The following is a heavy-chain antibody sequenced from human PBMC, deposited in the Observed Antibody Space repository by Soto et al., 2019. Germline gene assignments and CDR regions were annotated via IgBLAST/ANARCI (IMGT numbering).Heavy chain of an antibody. CDR3: AKAGGYSYGPYDY. CDR1: GFTFGSYS. CDR2: ISSSSSTI. D-gene: IGHD5-18*01. Sequence: EVQLVESGGGLVQPGGSLRLSCAASGFTFGSYSMNWVRQAPGKGLEWVSYISSSSSTIYYADSVEGRFTISRDNAKNSLYLQMNSLRAEDTAVYYCAKAGGYSYGPYDYWGQGTLVTVSS. J-gene: IGHJ4*02. V-gene: IGHV3-48*01.